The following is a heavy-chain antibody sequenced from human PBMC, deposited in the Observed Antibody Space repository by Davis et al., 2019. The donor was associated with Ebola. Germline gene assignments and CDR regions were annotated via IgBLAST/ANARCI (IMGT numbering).Heavy chain of an antibody. CDR1: GYTFTTYH. CDR2: INPSVGNT. CDR3: ARDRGSARGRWFDP. J-gene: IGHJ5*02. D-gene: IGHD2-15*01. Sequence: AASVQVSCNASGYTFTTYHLHWVRQAPGQGLEWMGIINPSVGNTAYAQQFQGRLTMTRDTSTSTVYMELSSLRSEDTAVYYCARDRGSARGRWFDPWGQGTLVTVSS. V-gene: IGHV1-46*01.